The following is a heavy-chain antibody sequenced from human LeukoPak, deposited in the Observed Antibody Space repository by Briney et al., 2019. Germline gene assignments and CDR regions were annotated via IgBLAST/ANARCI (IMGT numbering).Heavy chain of an antibody. CDR2: TNSDGSSI. D-gene: IGHD6-13*01. J-gene: IGHJ4*02. CDR3: VRAAAASFDY. CDR1: GFTFSSYW. Sequence: GGSLRLSCAASGFTFSSYWMHWVRQAPGKGLVWVSRTNSDGSSISYADSVKGRFTISRDNAKNTLYLQMNSLRAEDTAVYYCVRAAAASFDYWGQGTLVTVSS. V-gene: IGHV3-74*01.